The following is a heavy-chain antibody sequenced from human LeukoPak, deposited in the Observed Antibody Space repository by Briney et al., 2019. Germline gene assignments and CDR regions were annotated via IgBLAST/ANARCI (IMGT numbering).Heavy chain of an antibody. CDR2: IRSSGSPI. CDR1: GFTFSGYS. J-gene: IGHJ4*02. Sequence: GGSLRLSCAASGFTFSGYSMNWVRQAPGKGLEWVSYIRSSGSPIYYADSVKGRFTISRDYAKNSVYLQMNSLRDEDTAVYYCVRYPDALDYWGQGTLVTVSS. V-gene: IGHV3-48*02. CDR3: VRYPDALDY.